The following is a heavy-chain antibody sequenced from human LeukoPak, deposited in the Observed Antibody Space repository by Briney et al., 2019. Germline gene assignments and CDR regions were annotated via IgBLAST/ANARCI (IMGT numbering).Heavy chain of an antibody. V-gene: IGHV3-23*01. CDR1: GFTFSTYG. J-gene: IGHJ5*02. D-gene: IGHD6-19*01. Sequence: GGSLRLSCADSGFTFSTYGMSWVRQAPGKGLEWVSSIRSTGGNTYYADSVKGRFTISRDNSKNTLYLQMNSLRAEDTAVYYCAKDRSRSGWFLNWFDPWGQGTLVTVSS. CDR2: IRSTGGNT. CDR3: AKDRSRSGWFLNWFDP.